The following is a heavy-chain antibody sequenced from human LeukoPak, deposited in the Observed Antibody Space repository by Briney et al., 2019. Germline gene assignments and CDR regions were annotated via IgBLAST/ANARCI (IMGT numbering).Heavy chain of an antibody. CDR2: ISNTGSPI. CDR1: GFTFSGSG. V-gene: IGHV3-48*01. J-gene: IGHJ4*02. CDR3: VTDWPVW. D-gene: IGHD3-16*01. Sequence: GGSLRLSCAVSGFTFSGSGTHWVRQAPGKGLEWVSYISNTGSPIYYADSVKARFTISRDNAKNSLWLQMSSLRADDTAVYFCVTDWPVWWGLGTLVTVSS.